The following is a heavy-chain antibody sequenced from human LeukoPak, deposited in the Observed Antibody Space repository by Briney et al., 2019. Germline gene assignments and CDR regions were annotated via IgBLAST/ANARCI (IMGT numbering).Heavy chain of an antibody. CDR3: ARVRRIVVVPSTDWFDP. V-gene: IGHV4-34*01. CDR1: GGSFSGYY. Sequence: SETLSLTCAVYGGSFSGYYWSWIRQPPGKGLEWIGEINHSGSTNYNPSLKSRVTISVDTSKNQFSLKLSSVTAADTAVYYRARVRRIVVVPSTDWFDPWGQGTLVTVSS. CDR2: INHSGST. D-gene: IGHD2-2*01. J-gene: IGHJ5*02.